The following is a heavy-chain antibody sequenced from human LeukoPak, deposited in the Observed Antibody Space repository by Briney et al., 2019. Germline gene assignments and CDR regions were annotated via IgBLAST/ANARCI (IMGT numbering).Heavy chain of an antibody. Sequence: GGSLRLSCTASGFTFSNYAMSWVRQAPGKGLEWVSTISGSDGSTYYADSVKGRFTISRDNSKNTLYLQMNSLRAEDTAVYYCAKDIELVGESPYWGQGTLVTVSS. CDR1: GFTFSNYA. CDR3: AKDIELVGESPY. V-gene: IGHV3-23*01. D-gene: IGHD3-10*01. CDR2: ISGSDGST. J-gene: IGHJ4*02.